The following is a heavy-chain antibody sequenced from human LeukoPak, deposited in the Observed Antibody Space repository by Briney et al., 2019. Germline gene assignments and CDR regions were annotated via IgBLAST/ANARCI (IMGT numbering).Heavy chain of an antibody. D-gene: IGHD4-23*01. Sequence: GGSLRLSCAASGFTFSSYGMSWVRQAPGKGLEWVAVISYDGSNKYYADSVKGRFTISRDNSKNTLYLQMNSLRAEDTAVYYCAKGAPDYGGNSGASYWGQGTLVTVSS. CDR2: ISYDGSNK. V-gene: IGHV3-30*18. CDR3: AKGAPDYGGNSGASY. J-gene: IGHJ4*02. CDR1: GFTFSSYG.